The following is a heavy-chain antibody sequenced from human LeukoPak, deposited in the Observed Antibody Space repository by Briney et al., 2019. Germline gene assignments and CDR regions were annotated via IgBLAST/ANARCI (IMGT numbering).Heavy chain of an antibody. V-gene: IGHV1-8*01. Sequence: GASVKVSCKASGYTFTSYDINWVRQATGQGLEWMGWMNPNSGNTGYAQKFQGRVTMTRNTSISTAYMELSSLRSEDTAVYYCARGHDILTGCYYDPFDYWGQGTLVTVSS. CDR1: GYTFTSYD. J-gene: IGHJ4*02. CDR3: ARGHDILTGCYYDPFDY. CDR2: MNPNSGNT. D-gene: IGHD3-9*01.